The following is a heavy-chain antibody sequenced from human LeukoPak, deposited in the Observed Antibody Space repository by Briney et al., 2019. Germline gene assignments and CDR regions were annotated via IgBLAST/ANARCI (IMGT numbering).Heavy chain of an antibody. J-gene: IGHJ4*02. V-gene: IGHV4-38-2*01. CDR3: ARGDSYGPFDY. Sequence: KPSETLSLTCAVSAYSISSGYYWGWIRQPPGKGLEWIGSIYHSGSTYYNPSLKSQVTISVDTSKNQFSLKLSSVTAADTAVCYCARGDSYGPFDYWGQGTLVTVSS. CDR1: AYSISSGYY. CDR2: IYHSGST. D-gene: IGHD5-18*01.